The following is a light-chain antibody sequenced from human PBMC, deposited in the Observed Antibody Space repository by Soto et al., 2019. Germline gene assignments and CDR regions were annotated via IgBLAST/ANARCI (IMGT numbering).Light chain of an antibody. CDR1: QRINTW. CDR2: KAS. CDR3: QQYDTYPYT. Sequence: DIQTTQSPSTLSASIGDRVTITCRASQRINTWLAWYQQKPGKAPNLLIYKASSLESGVPSRFSGSGSGTEFTLTISSLQPDDFATYYCQQYDTYPYTFGQGTKLEIK. V-gene: IGKV1-5*03. J-gene: IGKJ2*01.